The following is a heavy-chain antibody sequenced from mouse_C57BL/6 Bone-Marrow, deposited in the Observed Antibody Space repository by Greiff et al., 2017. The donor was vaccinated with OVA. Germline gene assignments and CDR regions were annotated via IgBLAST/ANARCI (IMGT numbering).Heavy chain of an antibody. D-gene: IGHD4-1*01. CDR2: IDPENGDT. V-gene: IGHV14-4*01. Sequence: EVKLVESGAELVRPGASVKLSCTASGFNIKDDYMHWVKQRPEQGLEWIGWIDPENGDTEYASKFQGKATITADTSSNTAYLQLSSLTSEDTAVYYCTTGNWDDYWGQGTTLTVSS. CDR3: TTGNWDDY. CDR1: GFNIKDDY. J-gene: IGHJ2*01.